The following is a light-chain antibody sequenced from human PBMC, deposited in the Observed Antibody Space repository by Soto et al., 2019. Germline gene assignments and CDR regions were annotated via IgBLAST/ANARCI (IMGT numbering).Light chain of an antibody. Sequence: QSALTQPASVSGSPGQSITISCTGTSSDVGNYNYVSWYQQHPGKAPKLMVFEVRNRPSGVSNRFSGSKSGNTASLTISGLQAADEADYYCSSYTSNATLVVFGGGTKLTVL. CDR3: SSYTSNATLVV. J-gene: IGLJ2*01. V-gene: IGLV2-14*01. CDR2: EVR. CDR1: SSDVGNYNY.